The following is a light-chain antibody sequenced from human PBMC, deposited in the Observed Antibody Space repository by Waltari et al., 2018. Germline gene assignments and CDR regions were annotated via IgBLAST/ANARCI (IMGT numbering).Light chain of an antibody. V-gene: IGKV4-1*01. CDR1: SLLSSSSNRDF. CDR3: QQYYSAPLT. CDR2: WAS. J-gene: IGKJ4*01. Sequence: SLLSSSSNRDFLAWYQQAPGQPPKPLISWASTRESGVPDRFSGSGSGTDFTLTISSLQAEDVAVYYCQQYYSAPLTFGGGTKVEIK.